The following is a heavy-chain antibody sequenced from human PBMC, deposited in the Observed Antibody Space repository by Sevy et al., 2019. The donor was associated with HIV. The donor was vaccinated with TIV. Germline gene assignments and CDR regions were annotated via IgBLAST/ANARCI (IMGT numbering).Heavy chain of an antibody. Sequence: GGSLRLSCAASGFTFSSYGMHWVRQAPGKGLEWVAVISYDGSFKYYADSVKGRFTISRDISKSTLYLQMNSLRDEDTAVYYGAKDRGSYYDSSGYYQPGYWGQGTLVTVSS. CDR1: GFTFSSYG. V-gene: IGHV3-30*18. CDR3: AKDRGSYYDSSGYYQPGY. D-gene: IGHD3-22*01. J-gene: IGHJ4*02. CDR2: ISYDGSFK.